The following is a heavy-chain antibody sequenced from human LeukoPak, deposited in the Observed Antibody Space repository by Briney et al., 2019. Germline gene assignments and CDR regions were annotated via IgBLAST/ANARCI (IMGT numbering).Heavy chain of an antibody. CDR1: GGSISSYY. D-gene: IGHD2-15*01. V-gene: IGHV4-4*07. CDR3: AREVFCSGGSCYNWFDP. Sequence: SETLSLTCTVSGGSISSYYWSWIRQPAGRGLEWIGRIYTSGSTNYNPSLKSRVTMSVDTSKNQFSLKLSSVTAADTAVYYCAREVFCSGGSCYNWFDPWGQGTLVTVSS. CDR2: IYTSGST. J-gene: IGHJ5*02.